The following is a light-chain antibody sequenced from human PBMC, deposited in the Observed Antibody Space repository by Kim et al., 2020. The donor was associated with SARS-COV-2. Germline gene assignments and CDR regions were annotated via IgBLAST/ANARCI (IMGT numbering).Light chain of an antibody. V-gene: IGLV1-44*01. CDR3: AAWDDSLNAWV. Sequence: GQRVTISCSGSRSNIGSNTVNWYQQLPGTAPKLLIYNNNQRPSGVPDRFSGSKSGTSASLAISGLQSGDEADYYCAAWDDSLNAWVFGGGTQLTVL. J-gene: IGLJ3*02. CDR2: NNN. CDR1: RSNIGSNT.